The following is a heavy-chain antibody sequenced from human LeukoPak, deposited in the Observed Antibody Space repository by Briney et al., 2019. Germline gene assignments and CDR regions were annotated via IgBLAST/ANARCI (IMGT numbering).Heavy chain of an antibody. Sequence: ASVKVSCKASGYTFTGYYIHWVRQAPGQGLEWMGRINPNNGGTNYAQKFQGTVTMTRDMSMSTAYMELSRLRSVDTAVYYCAGEDNSSGYRPFDIWGQGTMVTVPS. V-gene: IGHV1-2*06. D-gene: IGHD3-22*01. CDR1: GYTFTGYY. CDR3: AGEDNSSGYRPFDI. CDR2: INPNNGGT. J-gene: IGHJ3*02.